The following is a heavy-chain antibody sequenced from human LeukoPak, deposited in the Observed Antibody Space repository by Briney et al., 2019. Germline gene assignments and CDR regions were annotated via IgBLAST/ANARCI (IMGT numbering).Heavy chain of an antibody. CDR1: GGSISSDASY. D-gene: IGHD3-10*01. J-gene: IGHJ5*02. Sequence: SETLSLTCTVSGGSISSDASYWGWIRQTPGRGLEWLASIFYTGGTYSTPSIQSRVTISVDTSKNQISMEVPSVTAADTAVYYGARHFKGYGSGTYDKDNWFDPWGQGILVTVSS. CDR3: ARHFKGYGSGTYDKDNWFDP. CDR2: IFYTGGT. V-gene: IGHV4-39*01.